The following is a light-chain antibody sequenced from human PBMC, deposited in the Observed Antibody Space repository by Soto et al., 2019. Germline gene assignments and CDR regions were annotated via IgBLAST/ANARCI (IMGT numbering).Light chain of an antibody. CDR3: QQRCDWPLT. V-gene: IGKV3-11*01. CDR1: QSVSSQ. J-gene: IGKJ4*01. Sequence: EIVLTQSPATLSLSPGERATLSCRAIQSVSSQLAWYQQKPGQAPRLLIYDASNRATGIPARFSGSGSATDFTLTISSLEPEDFAVYYCQQRCDWPLTFGGGTKVDI. CDR2: DAS.